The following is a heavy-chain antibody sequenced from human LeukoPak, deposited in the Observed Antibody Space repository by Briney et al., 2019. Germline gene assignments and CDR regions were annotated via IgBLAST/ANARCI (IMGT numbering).Heavy chain of an antibody. CDR2: IYTSGST. CDR3: ARGSGSYYQGRDFDY. CDR1: GGSISSYY. D-gene: IGHD1-26*01. V-gene: IGHV4-4*07. J-gene: IGHJ4*02. Sequence: SSETLSHTCTVSGGSISSYYWSWIRQPAGKGLELIGRIYTSGSTNYNPSLKSRVTMSVDTSKNQFSLKLSSATAADTAVYYCARGSGSYYQGRDFDYWGQGTLVTVSS.